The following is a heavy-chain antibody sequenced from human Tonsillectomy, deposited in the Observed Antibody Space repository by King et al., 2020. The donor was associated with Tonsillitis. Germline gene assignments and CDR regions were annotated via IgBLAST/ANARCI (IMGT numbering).Heavy chain of an antibody. J-gene: IGHJ4*02. CDR3: SSSSFYSDSSGSYFDF. Sequence: VQLVQSGAAVKKPGSSVKVSCKASGDIFSNYAVSWVRQAPGQGLEWMGGILPIFGTTKYAQRFRGRLRITADRSTSTVFLDLSRLRSEDTAFYYCSSSSFYSDSSGSYFDFWGQGTLVAVSS. V-gene: IGHV1-69*06. CDR2: ILPIFGTT. D-gene: IGHD3-22*01. CDR1: GDIFSNYA.